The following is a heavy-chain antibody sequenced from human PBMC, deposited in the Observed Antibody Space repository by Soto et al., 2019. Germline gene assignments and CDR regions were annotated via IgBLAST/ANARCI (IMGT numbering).Heavy chain of an antibody. CDR1: GASFSDYY. CDR3: ARGGLRGLYFFDY. V-gene: IGHV4-34*01. D-gene: IGHD3-10*01. Sequence: SETLSLTCAVYGASFSDYYWNWIRQSPGKGLEWVGQINHRGGSNYNPSLKSRVTISIDTSQNQFSLRLTSVTDADTAVYYCARGGLRGLYFFDYWGQGILVTVSS. CDR2: INHRGGS. J-gene: IGHJ4*02.